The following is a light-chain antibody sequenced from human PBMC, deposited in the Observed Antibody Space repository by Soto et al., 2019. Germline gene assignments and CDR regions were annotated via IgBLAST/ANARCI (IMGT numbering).Light chain of an antibody. J-gene: IGLJ2*01. CDR2: DVS. V-gene: IGLV2-14*01. CDR3: SSYTRSSTLV. Sequence: QSALTQPASVSGSPGQSITISCTGTSSDVGGYNYVSWYQQHPGKAPKRMIYDVSNRPSGVSNRFSGSKSGNTASLTISGLQAEYEADHYCSSYTRSSTLVFGGGTKLTVL. CDR1: SSDVGGYNY.